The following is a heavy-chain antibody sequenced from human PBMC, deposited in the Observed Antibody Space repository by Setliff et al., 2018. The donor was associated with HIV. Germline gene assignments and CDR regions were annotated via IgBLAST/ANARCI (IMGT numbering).Heavy chain of an antibody. CDR3: ASQPAYSTDWYPPGYFDY. CDR2: IHQSGTT. D-gene: IGHD6-19*01. J-gene: IGHJ4*02. V-gene: IGHV4-38-2*01. Sequence: SETLSLTCSVSGYSISSGYYWGWIRHSPGEGLEWIGSIHQSGTTSYSPSLKSRVSISIDRSKNQFSLRLSSVTAADTAVYYCASQPAYSTDWYPPGYFDYWGQGTLVTVSS. CDR1: GYSISSGYY.